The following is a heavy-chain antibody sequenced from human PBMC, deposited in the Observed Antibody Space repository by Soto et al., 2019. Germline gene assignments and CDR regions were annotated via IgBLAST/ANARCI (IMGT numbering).Heavy chain of an antibody. Sequence: ASVKVSCKVSGYTLTELSMQWVRQAPGKGLEWMGGFDPEDGETIYAQKFQGRVTMTEDTSTDTAYMELSSLRSEDTAVYYCATDGYVDTAVFDYWGQGTLVTVSS. CDR1: GYTLTELS. J-gene: IGHJ4*02. V-gene: IGHV1-24*01. CDR3: ATDGYVDTAVFDY. CDR2: FDPEDGET. D-gene: IGHD5-18*01.